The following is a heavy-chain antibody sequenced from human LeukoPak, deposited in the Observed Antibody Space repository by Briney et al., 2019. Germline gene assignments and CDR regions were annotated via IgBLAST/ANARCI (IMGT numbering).Heavy chain of an antibody. CDR1: GGTFSSYA. V-gene: IGHV1-69*05. CDR2: IIPIFGTA. CDR3: ARELTGGPWGYSYGMGDY. D-gene: IGHD5-18*01. Sequence: GASVKVSCKASGGTFSSYAISWVRQAPGQGLEWMGGIIPIFGTANYAQKFQGRVTITTDESTSTAYMELSSLRSEDTAVYYCARELTGGPWGYSYGMGDYWGQGTLVTVSS. J-gene: IGHJ4*02.